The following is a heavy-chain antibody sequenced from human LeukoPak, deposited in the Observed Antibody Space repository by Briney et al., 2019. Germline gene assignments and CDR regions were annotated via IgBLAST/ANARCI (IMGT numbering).Heavy chain of an antibody. CDR1: GFTFSSYS. CDR3: ARDRSSSTNDY. V-gene: IGHV3-21*01. J-gene: IGHJ4*02. CDR2: MSSSSSYI. D-gene: IGHD2-2*01. Sequence: GGSLRLSCAAPGFTFSSYSINWVRPAPGKGLEWVSSMSSSSSYIYYADSVKGRFTISRDNAKNSLYLQMNSLRAEDTAVYYCARDRSSSTNDYWGQGTLVTVSS.